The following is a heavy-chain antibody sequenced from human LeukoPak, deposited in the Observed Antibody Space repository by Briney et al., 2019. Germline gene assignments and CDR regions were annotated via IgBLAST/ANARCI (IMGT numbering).Heavy chain of an antibody. V-gene: IGHV1-24*01. CDR2: FDPEDGET. J-gene: IGHJ4*02. CDR3: ARWRGYSSSWYAYFGY. D-gene: IGHD6-13*01. CDR1: GYTLTELS. Sequence: ASVKVSCKVSGYTLTELSMHWVRQAPGKGLEWMGGFDPEDGETIYAQKFQGRVTMTEDTSTDTAYMELSSLRSEDTAVYYCARWRGYSSSWYAYFGYWGQGTLVTVSS.